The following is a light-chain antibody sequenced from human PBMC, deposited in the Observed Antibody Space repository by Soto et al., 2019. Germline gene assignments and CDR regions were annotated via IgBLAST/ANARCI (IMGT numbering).Light chain of an antibody. V-gene: IGKV1-39*01. CDR2: AAS. CDR3: QQTYTTPLT. CDR1: QSISNY. Sequence: DTPMTQSPSSLSAYVGDRVTITCRASQSISNYLNWYQQKPGKAPKLLVYAASNLQSGVPSRFSGSGSGTDFTLTISSLQPEDFATYYCQQTYTTPLTFGGGTKVEIK. J-gene: IGKJ4*01.